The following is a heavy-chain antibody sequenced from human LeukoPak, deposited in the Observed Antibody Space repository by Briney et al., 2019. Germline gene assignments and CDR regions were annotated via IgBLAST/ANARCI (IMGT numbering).Heavy chain of an antibody. CDR1: GGSISSYY. J-gene: IGHJ4*02. CDR3: ARGALISYSYGPFDY. Sequence: SETLSLTCTVSGGSISSYYWSWIRQPPGKGLEWIGYIYYTGSTNYNPSLKSRVTISVDTSKNQFPLKLSSVTAADTAVYYCARGALISYSYGPFDYWGQGTLVTVSS. V-gene: IGHV4-59*01. CDR2: IYYTGST. D-gene: IGHD5-18*01.